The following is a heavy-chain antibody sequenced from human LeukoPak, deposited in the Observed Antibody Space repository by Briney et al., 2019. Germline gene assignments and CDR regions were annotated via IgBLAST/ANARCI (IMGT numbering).Heavy chain of an antibody. D-gene: IGHD3-10*01. CDR2: ISYDGSNK. J-gene: IGHJ4*02. Sequence: GGSLRLSCAASGFTFSSYAMHWVRQAPGKGLEWVAVISYDGSNKYYADSVKGRFTISRDNSKNTLYLQMNSLRAEDTAVYYCARDGGGYYLDYRGQGTLVTVSS. CDR1: GFTFSSYA. V-gene: IGHV3-30*04. CDR3: ARDGGGYYLDY.